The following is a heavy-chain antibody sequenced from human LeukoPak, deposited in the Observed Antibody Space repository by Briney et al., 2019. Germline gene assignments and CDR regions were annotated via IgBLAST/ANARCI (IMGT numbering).Heavy chain of an antibody. D-gene: IGHD1-26*01. CDR3: ARVWSGSYLRYFDY. J-gene: IGHJ4*02. CDR2: ISAYNGNT. V-gene: IGHV1-18*01. Sequence: ASVKVSCRASGYTFTSYGISWVRQAPGQGLEWMGWISAYNGNTNYAQKLQGRVTMTTDTSTSTAYMELRSLRSDDTAVYYCARVWSGSYLRYFDYWGQGTLVTVSS. CDR1: GYTFTSYG.